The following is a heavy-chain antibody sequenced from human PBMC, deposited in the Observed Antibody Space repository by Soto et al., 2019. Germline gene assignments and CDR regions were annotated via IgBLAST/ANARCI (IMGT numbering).Heavy chain of an antibody. J-gene: IGHJ4*02. CDR3: ARGRGGRSRSFYGGNPRAPINFDY. CDR2: INHSGST. Sequence: QVQLQQWGAGLLKPSETLSLTCAVYGGSFSGYYWSWIRQPPGKGLEWIGEINHSGSTNYNPSLKSRVTISVDTSKNQFSLKLSSVTAADTAVYYCARGRGGRSRSFYGGNPRAPINFDYWGQGTLVTVSS. CDR1: GGSFSGYY. D-gene: IGHD4-17*01. V-gene: IGHV4-34*01.